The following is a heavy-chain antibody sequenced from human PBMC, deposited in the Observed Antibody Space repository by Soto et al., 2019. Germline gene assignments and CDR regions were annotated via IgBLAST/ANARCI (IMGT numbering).Heavy chain of an antibody. CDR2: ISYDGSNK. D-gene: IGHD3-22*01. J-gene: IGHJ4*02. CDR1: GFTFSSYA. Sequence: QVQLVESGGGVVQPGRSLRLSCAASGFTFSSYAMHWVRQAPGKGLEWVVVISYDGSNKYYADSVKGRFTISRDNSKNTLYLQMNSLRAEDTAVYYCARDLTYYYDSSGYYQGGYWGQGTLVTVSS. CDR3: ARDLTYYYDSSGYYQGGY. V-gene: IGHV3-30-3*01.